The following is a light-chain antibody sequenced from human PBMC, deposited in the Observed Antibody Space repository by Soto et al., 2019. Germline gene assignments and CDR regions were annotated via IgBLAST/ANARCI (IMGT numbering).Light chain of an antibody. V-gene: IGKV3-11*01. CDR1: QSVSSY. CDR3: QQRSNWPIT. J-gene: IGKJ5*01. Sequence: EIVLTQSPATLSLSPWERATLSCTASQSVSSYLAWYQQKPGQAPRLLIYDASNRATGIPARFSGSGSGTDFTLTISSLEPEDFAVYYCQQRSNWPITFGQGTRLEIK. CDR2: DAS.